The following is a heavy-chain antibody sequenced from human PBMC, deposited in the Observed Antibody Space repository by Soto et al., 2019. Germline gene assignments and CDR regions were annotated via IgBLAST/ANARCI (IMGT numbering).Heavy chain of an antibody. V-gene: IGHV4-59*08. Sequence: QVQLQESGPGLVKPSETLSLTCAVSGGSISDYYWSWIRQPPGKGLEWIGYISYSGSTNYNPSLNSRVTISVDTTQNHLSLKLSSVTAADTAVYYCAKGQGVLGPWGQGTLVTVSS. CDR3: AKGQGVLGP. J-gene: IGHJ5*02. CDR2: ISYSGST. D-gene: IGHD3-16*01. CDR1: GGSISDYY.